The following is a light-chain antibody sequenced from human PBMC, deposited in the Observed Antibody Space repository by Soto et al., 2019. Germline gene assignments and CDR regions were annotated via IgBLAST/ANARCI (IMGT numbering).Light chain of an antibody. V-gene: IGLV4-69*01. Sequence: QAVVTQSPSASASLGASVKLTCTLSSGHSSYDIAWHQQQPEKGPRYLMKLNSDGSHNKGDGIPDRFSGSSSGAERYLTISSLQSEDEADYYCQTWGTGMIFGGGTKLTVL. J-gene: IGLJ2*01. CDR3: QTWGTGMI. CDR2: LNSDGSH. CDR1: SGHSSYD.